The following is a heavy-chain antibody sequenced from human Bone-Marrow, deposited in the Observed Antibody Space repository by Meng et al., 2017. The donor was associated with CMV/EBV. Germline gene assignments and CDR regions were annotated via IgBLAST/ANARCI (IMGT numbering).Heavy chain of an antibody. J-gene: IGHJ4*02. CDR1: GYTFTGYY. V-gene: IGHV1-2*02. CDR2: INPNSGGT. Sequence: ASVKVSCKASGYTFTGYYMHWVRQAPGQGLEWMGWINPNSGGTNYAQKFQGRVTMTRDTSISTAYMELSRLRSDDTAVYYCARSSPKYSSSWYYFDYWGQGTLVTVSS. D-gene: IGHD6-13*01. CDR3: ARSSPKYSSSWYYFDY.